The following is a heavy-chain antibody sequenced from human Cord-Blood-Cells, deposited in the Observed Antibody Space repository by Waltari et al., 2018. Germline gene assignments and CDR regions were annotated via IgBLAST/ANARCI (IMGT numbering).Heavy chain of an antibody. CDR1: GGSISSSSYY. CDR3: ASYWSGLRYVN. CDR2: IYYSGST. Sequence: QLQLQESGPGLVKPSETLSLTCTVSGGSISSSSYYWGWIRQPPGKGLEWIGSIYYSGSTGCIPTSVDRFTISVYTAMSQFSVEHTSVSASDTAGDYCASYWSGLRYVNWGQGTMVTVSS. D-gene: IGHD3-9*01. V-gene: IGHV4-39*01. J-gene: IGHJ1*01.